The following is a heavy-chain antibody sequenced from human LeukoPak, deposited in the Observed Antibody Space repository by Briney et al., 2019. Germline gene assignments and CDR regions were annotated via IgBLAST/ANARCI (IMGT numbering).Heavy chain of an antibody. J-gene: IGHJ4*02. CDR1: GFTFSSYG. V-gene: IGHV3-30*02. CDR3: AKEPLSGYSSCWSTLHFDY. D-gene: IGHD6-13*01. Sequence: GGSLRLSCAASGFTFSSYGRHWVRQAPGKGLEGVAFIRYDGSNKYYADSVKGRFTISRDNSKNTLYLQMNSLRAEDTAVYYCAKEPLSGYSSCWSTLHFDYWGQGTLVTVSS. CDR2: IRYDGSNK.